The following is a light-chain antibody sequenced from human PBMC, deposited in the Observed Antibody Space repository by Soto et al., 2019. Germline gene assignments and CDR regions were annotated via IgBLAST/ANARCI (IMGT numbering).Light chain of an antibody. J-gene: IGKJ5*01. CDR3: QKYGRSPRT. CDR1: QSVSSNY. V-gene: IGKV3-20*01. Sequence: ESVLTQSPGTLSLSPGERATLSCRASQSVSSNYLAWYQQKTGQAPRILIYGESTRATGIPDRLSGSGSGTDLNLTISRLEPEDFAVYYCQKYGRSPRTCGQGTRLEIK. CDR2: GES.